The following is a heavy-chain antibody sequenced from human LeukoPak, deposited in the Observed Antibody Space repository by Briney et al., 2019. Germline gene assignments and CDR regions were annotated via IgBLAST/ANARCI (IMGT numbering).Heavy chain of an antibody. Sequence: GRSLRLSCAASGFAFSSYGMHWVCQAPGKGLEWVAVIWYDGSNKYYADSVKGRFTISRDNSKNSLYLQMNSLRAEDTAVYYCARGDVDIVLMVYHYGMDVWGQGTTVTVSS. CDR2: IWYDGSNK. CDR3: ARGDVDIVLMVYHYGMDV. J-gene: IGHJ6*02. D-gene: IGHD2-8*01. CDR1: GFAFSSYG. V-gene: IGHV3-33*01.